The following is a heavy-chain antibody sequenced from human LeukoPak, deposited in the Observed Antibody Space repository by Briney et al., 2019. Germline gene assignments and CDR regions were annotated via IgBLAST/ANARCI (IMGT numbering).Heavy chain of an antibody. CDR1: GFTFSSYA. CDR2: ISTDGTST. CDR3: AGCGGDCYSPDS. D-gene: IGHD2-21*01. J-gene: IGHJ4*02. V-gene: IGHV3-74*01. Sequence: GGSLRLSCAASGFTFSSYAIHWVRQAPGKGLVWVSRISTDGTSTSYADSVKGRFTISRDNAKNTLYLQMNSLRAEDTAVYYCAGCGGDCYSPDSWGQGVLVTVSS.